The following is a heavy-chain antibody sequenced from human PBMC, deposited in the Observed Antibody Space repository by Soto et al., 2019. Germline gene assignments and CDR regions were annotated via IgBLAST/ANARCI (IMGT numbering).Heavy chain of an antibody. D-gene: IGHD6-19*01. V-gene: IGHV3-74*03. J-gene: IGHJ4*02. CDR1: GLTFRSYW. CDR3: AKGGRQWLVTSDFNY. CDR2: INTDGSVA. Sequence: HPGGSLRLSCAASGLTFRSYWMHWVRQAPGKGLVWVSRINTDGSVAMYVDSVKGRFTISRDNAKNTLYLHMNSLRAEDTAVYYCAKGGRQWLVTSDFNYWGQGALVTVSS.